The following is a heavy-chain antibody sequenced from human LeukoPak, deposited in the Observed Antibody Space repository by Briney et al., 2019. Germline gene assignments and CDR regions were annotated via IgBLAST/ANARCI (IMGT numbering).Heavy chain of an antibody. V-gene: IGHV4-61*05. CDR1: GGSISSSTYY. D-gene: IGHD3-22*01. CDR3: ARRYYDSSGYAYFDY. Sequence: SETLSLTCTVSGGSISSSTYYWGWIRQPPGKGLEWIGYIYYSGSTNYNPSLKSRVTISVDTSKNQFSLKLSSVTAADTAVYYCARRYYDSSGYAYFDYWGQGTLVTVSS. J-gene: IGHJ4*02. CDR2: IYYSGST.